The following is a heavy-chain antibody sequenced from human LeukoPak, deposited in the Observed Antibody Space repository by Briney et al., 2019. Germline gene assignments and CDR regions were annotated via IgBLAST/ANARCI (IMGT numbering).Heavy chain of an antibody. V-gene: IGHV3-30*04. J-gene: IGHJ5*02. CDR3: ARDGKDIVVVPAPYWFDP. CDR2: ISYDGSNK. CDR1: GFTFSRYA. D-gene: IGHD2-2*01. Sequence: GGSLRLSCAASGFTFSRYAMHWVRQAPGKGLEWVAVISYDGSNKYYADSVKGRFTISRDNSKNTLFLQMNSLRAEDTAVYYCARDGKDIVVVPAPYWFDPWGQETLVTVSS.